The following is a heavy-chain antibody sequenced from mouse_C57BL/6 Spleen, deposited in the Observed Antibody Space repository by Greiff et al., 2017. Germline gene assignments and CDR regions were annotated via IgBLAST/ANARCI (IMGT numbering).Heavy chain of an antibody. CDR1: GYAFSSYW. D-gene: IGHD2-14*01. V-gene: IGHV1-80*01. J-gene: IGHJ4*01. CDR2: IYPGDGDT. Sequence: VQLQQSGAELVKPGASVKISCKASGYAFSSYWMNWVKQRPGKGLEWIGQIYPGDGDTNYNGKFKGKATLTADKSSSTAYMQLSSLTSEDSAVYFCAREGLGTTIPMDYWGQGTSVTVSS. CDR3: AREGLGTTIPMDY.